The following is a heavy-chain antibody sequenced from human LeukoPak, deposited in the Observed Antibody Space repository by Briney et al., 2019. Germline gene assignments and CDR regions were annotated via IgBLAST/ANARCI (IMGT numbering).Heavy chain of an antibody. CDR2: ISYDGSNK. CDR3: ARDRVGATDYFDY. CDR1: GFTFSSYA. V-gene: IGHV3-30-3*01. D-gene: IGHD1-26*01. J-gene: IGHJ4*02. Sequence: RSGGSLRLSCAASGFTFSSYAMHWVRQAPGKGLEWVAVISYDGSNKYYADSVKGRFTISRDNSKNTLYLQMNSLRAEDTAVYYCARDRVGATDYFDYWGQGTLVTVSS.